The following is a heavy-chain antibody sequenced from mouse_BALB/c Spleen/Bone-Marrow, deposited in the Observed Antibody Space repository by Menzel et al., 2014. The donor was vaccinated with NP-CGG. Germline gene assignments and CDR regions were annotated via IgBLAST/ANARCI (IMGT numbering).Heavy chain of an antibody. D-gene: IGHD2-1*01. CDR2: IWSGGST. CDR3: ARNLRGNYGFDY. J-gene: IGHJ2*01. Sequence: QVQLQQSGPGLVQPSQSLSITCTVSGFSLTSYGVHWVRQSPGKGLEWLGVIWSGGSTDYNAAFISRLSISKDNSKGQVFFKMNSLQANDTAIYYCARNLRGNYGFDYWGQGTTLTVSS. CDR1: GFSLTSYG. V-gene: IGHV2-2*02.